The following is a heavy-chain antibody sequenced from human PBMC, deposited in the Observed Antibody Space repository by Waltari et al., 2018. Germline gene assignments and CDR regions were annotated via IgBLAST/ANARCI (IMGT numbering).Heavy chain of an antibody. Sequence: QLQLQESGPGLVKPSETLSLTCTVSGGSISSSSYYWGWNRQPPGKGLEWIGSIYYSGSTNYNPSLKSRVTISVDTSKNQFSLKLSSVTAADTAVYYCARDLGSTSFWGAFDIWGQGTMVTVSS. J-gene: IGHJ3*02. D-gene: IGHD2-2*01. V-gene: IGHV4-39*07. CDR3: ARDLGSTSFWGAFDI. CDR2: IYYSGST. CDR1: GGSISSSSYY.